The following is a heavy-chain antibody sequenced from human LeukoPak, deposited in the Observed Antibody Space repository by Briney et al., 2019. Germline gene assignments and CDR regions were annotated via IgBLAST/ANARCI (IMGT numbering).Heavy chain of an antibody. CDR1: GYTFTSYY. CDR3: ARLTPIGFDP. J-gene: IGHJ5*02. V-gene: IGHV1-46*01. CDR2: INPSGDST. Sequence: ASVKVSCRASGYTFTSYYMHWVRQAPGQGLEWMGIINPSGDSTSYAQKFQGRVTMTRDTSTSTVYMELSSLRSEDTAVYYCARLTPIGFDPWGQGTLVTVSS. D-gene: IGHD4-23*01.